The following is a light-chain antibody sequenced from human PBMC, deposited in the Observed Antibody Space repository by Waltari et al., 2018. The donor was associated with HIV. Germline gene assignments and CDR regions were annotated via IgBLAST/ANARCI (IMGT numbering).Light chain of an antibody. CDR1: QSVGNNY. Sequence: DIVLTQSPGTLPLSPGERATLTCRASQSVGNNYLAWYQQKPGQAPRLLVYDAFNRATGIPDRFSGSGSGTEFTLTISRLEPEDFAMYYCQQYRSSPGTFGQRTKVEIK. J-gene: IGKJ2*01. CDR3: QQYRSSPGT. CDR2: DAF. V-gene: IGKV3-20*01.